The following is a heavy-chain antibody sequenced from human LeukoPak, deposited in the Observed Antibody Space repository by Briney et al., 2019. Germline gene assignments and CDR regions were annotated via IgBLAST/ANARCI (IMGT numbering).Heavy chain of an antibody. CDR1: GGSISSSSYY. J-gene: IGHJ4*02. D-gene: IGHD1-26*01. Sequence: SETLSLTCTVSGGSISSSSYYWGWIRQPPGKGLDWIGSIYYSGSTNYNPSLKSRVTISVDTSKNQFSLKLSSVTAADTAVYYCARDFGRYSGSYYDYWGQGTLVTVSS. V-gene: IGHV4-39*07. CDR2: IYYSGST. CDR3: ARDFGRYSGSYYDY.